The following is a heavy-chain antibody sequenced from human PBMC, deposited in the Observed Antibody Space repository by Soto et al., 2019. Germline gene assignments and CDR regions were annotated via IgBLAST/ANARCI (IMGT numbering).Heavy chain of an antibody. CDR2: IYYSGST. CDR1: GGSISSGGYY. V-gene: IGHV4-31*03. D-gene: IGHD3-3*01. Sequence: SGTLSLTCTVSGGSISSGGYYWSWIRQHPGKGLEWIGYIYYSGSTYYNPSLKSRVTISVDTSKNQFSLKLSSVTAADTAVYYCARDTNPHNQGPTNWFDPWGQGTLVTVSS. J-gene: IGHJ5*02. CDR3: ARDTNPHNQGPTNWFDP.